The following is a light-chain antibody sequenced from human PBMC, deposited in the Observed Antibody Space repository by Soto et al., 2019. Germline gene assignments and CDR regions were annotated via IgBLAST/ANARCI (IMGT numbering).Light chain of an antibody. CDR1: QSLVFSDGNTF. Sequence: DVVMTQSPLSLPVTLGQPASISCRSSQSLVFSDGNTFFNWFHQRPGQSPRRLIYKVSKRDSGVPDRFSGSESATDFTLRISRVEAEDVGLYYCMHGSHWPPRYPFGQGTKLEIK. CDR2: KVS. V-gene: IGKV2-30*01. CDR3: MHGSHWPPRYP. J-gene: IGKJ2*01.